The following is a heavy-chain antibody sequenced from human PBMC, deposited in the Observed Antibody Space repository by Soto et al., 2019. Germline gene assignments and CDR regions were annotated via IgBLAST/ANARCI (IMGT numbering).Heavy chain of an antibody. D-gene: IGHD6-13*01. V-gene: IGHV4-61*01. Sequence: SETLSLTCTVSGGSFKSGSYSWSWIRQPPGKGLEWIGYVYHTGRTSYNPSLKSRVFISLDTSKNQFSLNLVSVTAADTAVYYCAKSPASSSICYVDYWGQGTLVTVSS. J-gene: IGHJ4*02. CDR1: GGSFKSGSYS. CDR3: AKSPASSSICYVDY. CDR2: VYHTGRT.